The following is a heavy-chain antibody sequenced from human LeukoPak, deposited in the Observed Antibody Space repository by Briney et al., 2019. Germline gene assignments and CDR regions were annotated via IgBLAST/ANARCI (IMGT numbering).Heavy chain of an antibody. Sequence: SETLSLTCTVSGGSISSGGYYWSWIRQHPGKGLEWIGYIYYSGSTYYNPSLKSRVTISVDTSKNQFSLKLSSVTAVDTAVYYCARVRLRHNFDYWGQGTLVTVSS. CDR3: ARVRLRHNFDY. CDR1: GGSISSGGYY. V-gene: IGHV4-31*03. J-gene: IGHJ4*02. CDR2: IYYSGST.